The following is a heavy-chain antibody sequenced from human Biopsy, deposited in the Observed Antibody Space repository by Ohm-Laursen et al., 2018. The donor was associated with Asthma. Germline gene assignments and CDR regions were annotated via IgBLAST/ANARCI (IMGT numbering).Heavy chain of an antibody. Sequence: SLRLSCAASGFTFSNAWMSWVRQAPGKGLEWAGRIKSKTDGGTTDYAAPVKGRFTISRDDSKNTLYLQMNSLKTEDTAVYYCTRKDYSSGWSPSESATWLAPWAREPWSPSPQ. V-gene: IGHV3-15*01. D-gene: IGHD6-19*01. CDR1: GFTFSNAW. CDR2: IKSKTDGGTT. CDR3: TRKDYSSGWSPSESATWLAP. J-gene: IGHJ5*02.